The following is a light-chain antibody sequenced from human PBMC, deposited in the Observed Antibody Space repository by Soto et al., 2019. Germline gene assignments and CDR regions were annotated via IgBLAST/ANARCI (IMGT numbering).Light chain of an antibody. CDR3: QQRSNWPPLT. CDR2: DAS. Sequence: EIVLTQSPATLSLSPGERATLSCRASKSVSSYLGWYQQKPGQVPRLLIYDASNRATGIPAKFSGSGSGSDFILTISSLEPEDFAVYYCQQRSNWPPLTFGGGNKVEIK. V-gene: IGKV3-11*01. J-gene: IGKJ4*01. CDR1: KSVSSY.